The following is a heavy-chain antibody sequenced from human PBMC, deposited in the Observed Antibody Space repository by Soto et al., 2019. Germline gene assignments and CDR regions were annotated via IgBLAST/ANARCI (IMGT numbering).Heavy chain of an antibody. D-gene: IGHD1-26*01. CDR3: TTTIIKASGSYFWKPARDY. J-gene: IGHJ4*02. V-gene: IGHV3-15*07. CDR1: GFTFSNAW. CDR2: IKSKTDGGTT. Sequence: GGSLRLSCAASGFTFSNAWMNWVRQAPGKGLEWVGRIKSKTDGGTTDYAAPVKGRFTISRDDSKNTLYLQMNSLKTEDTAVYYCTTTIIKASGSYFWKPARDYWGQGTLVTVSS.